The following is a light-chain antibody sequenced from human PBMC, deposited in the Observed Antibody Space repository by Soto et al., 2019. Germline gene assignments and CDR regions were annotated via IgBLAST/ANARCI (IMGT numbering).Light chain of an antibody. Sequence: QSVLTQPPSASGTPGQRVTISCSGSSSNIGSNTVNWYQQLPGTAPKLLIYSNNQRPSGVPDRFSGSKSGTSASLAISGRQSEDEADYYCAAWDVSLNGVVFGGGTKLTVL. CDR3: AAWDVSLNGVV. V-gene: IGLV1-44*01. J-gene: IGLJ2*01. CDR1: SSNIGSNT. CDR2: SNN.